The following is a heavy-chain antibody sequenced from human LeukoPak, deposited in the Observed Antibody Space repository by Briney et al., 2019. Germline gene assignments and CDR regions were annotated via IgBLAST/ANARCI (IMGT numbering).Heavy chain of an antibody. CDR2: ISSSSTYM. CDR3: ARTSNRVTTGASSFDY. V-gene: IGHV3-21*01. CDR1: GFTFSTYS. D-gene: IGHD4-17*01. J-gene: IGHJ4*02. Sequence: GGSLRLSCAASGFTFSTYSMNWVRQAPGKGLEWVSFISSSSTYMYYADSMKGRFTISRDNAKNSLYLQMNSLRAEDTAVYYCARTSNRVTTGASSFDYGGREILVPFSS.